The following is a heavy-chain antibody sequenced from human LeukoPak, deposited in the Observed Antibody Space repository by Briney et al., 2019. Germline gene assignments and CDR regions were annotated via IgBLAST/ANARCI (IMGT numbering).Heavy chain of an antibody. D-gene: IGHD2-15*01. CDR3: AKGGLSPDY. V-gene: IGHV3-23*01. CDR2: INGVGDST. J-gene: IGHJ4*02. Sequence: PGGSLRLSCAASEFTFSSYSMNWVRQAPGKGLEWVSGINGVGDSTFYADSVKGRFTISRDNSNNMLYLQMNSLRAEDTAVYYCAKGGLSPDYWGQGTLVTVSS. CDR1: EFTFSSYS.